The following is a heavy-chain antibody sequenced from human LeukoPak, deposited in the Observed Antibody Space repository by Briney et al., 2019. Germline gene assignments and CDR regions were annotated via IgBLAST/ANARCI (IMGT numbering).Heavy chain of an antibody. D-gene: IGHD6-6*01. CDR3: ARERIAARPTDTNFDY. CDR1: GYTFTSYY. CDR2: INPSGGST. Sequence: ASVKVSCKASGYTFTSYYMHWVRHAPGQGLEWMGIINPSGGSTSYAQKFQGRVTMTRDPSTSTVYMELGSLRSEDTAVYYCARERIAARPTDTNFDYWGQGTLVTVSS. J-gene: IGHJ4*02. V-gene: IGHV1-46*01.